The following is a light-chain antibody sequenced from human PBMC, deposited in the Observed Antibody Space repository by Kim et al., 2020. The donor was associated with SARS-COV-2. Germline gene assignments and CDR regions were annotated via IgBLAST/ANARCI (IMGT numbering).Light chain of an antibody. Sequence: PGDGATLSCWASQSIDRDLAWYQPKPGQPPTLLIYDSSTRSPGIPARFRGSGSGSEFTLTINSLQSEDLAVYYCQHYNAWPPWTFGRGTKLEI. J-gene: IGKJ1*01. CDR1: QSIDRD. V-gene: IGKV3-15*01. CDR3: QHYNAWPPWT. CDR2: DSS.